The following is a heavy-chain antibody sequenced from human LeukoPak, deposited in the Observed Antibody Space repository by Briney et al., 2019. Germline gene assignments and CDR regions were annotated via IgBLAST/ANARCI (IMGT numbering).Heavy chain of an antibody. D-gene: IGHD5-18*01. Sequence: SETLSLTCTVSGYSISSGYYWGWIRQPPGKGLEWIGSIYHSGSTYYNPSLKSRVTISVDTSKNQFSLKLSSVTAADTAVYYCARVDYSYGYNWFDPWGQGTLVTVSS. V-gene: IGHV4-38-2*02. J-gene: IGHJ5*02. CDR1: GYSISSGYY. CDR3: ARVDYSYGYNWFDP. CDR2: IYHSGST.